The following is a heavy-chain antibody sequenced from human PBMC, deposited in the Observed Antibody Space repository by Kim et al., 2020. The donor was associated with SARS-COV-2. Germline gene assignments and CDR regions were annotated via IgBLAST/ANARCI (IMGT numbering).Heavy chain of an antibody. D-gene: IGHD3-10*01. CDR3: ARLGLGEFYFDY. J-gene: IGHJ4*02. V-gene: IGHV5-51*01. Sequence: RDSPSFQGQVTIPADKSISTAYLQWSSLKASDTAMYYCARLGLGEFYFDYWGQGTLVTVSS.